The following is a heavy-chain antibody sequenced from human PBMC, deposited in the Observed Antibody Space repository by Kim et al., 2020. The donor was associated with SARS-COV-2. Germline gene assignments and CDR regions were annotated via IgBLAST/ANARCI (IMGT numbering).Heavy chain of an antibody. CDR3: ARHAGGGAAAGYYFDY. D-gene: IGHD6-13*01. V-gene: IGHV4-39*01. J-gene: IGHJ4*02. Sequence: PSLKSRVTISVETTKNRFSRKLSSVTAADAAVYYCARHAGGGAAAGYYFDYWGQGTLVTVSS.